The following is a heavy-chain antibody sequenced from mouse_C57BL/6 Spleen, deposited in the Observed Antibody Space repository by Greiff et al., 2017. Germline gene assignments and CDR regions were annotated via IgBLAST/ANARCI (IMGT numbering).Heavy chain of an antibody. J-gene: IGHJ4*01. CDR2: IWRGGST. Sequence: VQLQESGPGLVQPSQSLSITCTVSGFSLTSYGVHWVRQSPGKGLEWLGVIWRGGSTDYNAAFMSRLSITKDNSKSQVFFKMNSLQADDTAIYYCAKTSSPSYAMDYWGQGTSVTVSS. CDR3: AKTSSPSYAMDY. CDR1: GFSLTSYG. D-gene: IGHD6-2*01. V-gene: IGHV2-5*01.